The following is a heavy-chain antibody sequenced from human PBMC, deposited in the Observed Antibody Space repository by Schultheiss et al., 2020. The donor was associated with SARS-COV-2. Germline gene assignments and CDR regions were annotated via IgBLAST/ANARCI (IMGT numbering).Heavy chain of an antibody. CDR3: TSRTQTYYDFWSGYYFDY. CDR2: LSVSGST. D-gene: IGHD3-3*01. CDR1: GFTVSSNY. Sequence: GGSLRLSCAASGFTVSSNYMSWVRQAPGKGLEWVSDLSVSGSTYYADSVKGRFIISRDNIRNTLYLQMNSLKTEDTAVYYCTSRTQTYYDFWSGYYFDYWGQGTLVTVSS. V-gene: IGHV3-53*01. J-gene: IGHJ4*02.